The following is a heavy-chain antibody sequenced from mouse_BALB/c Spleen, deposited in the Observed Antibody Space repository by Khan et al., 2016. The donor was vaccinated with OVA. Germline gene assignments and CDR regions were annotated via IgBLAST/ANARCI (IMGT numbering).Heavy chain of an antibody. CDR2: ISYSGNT. CDR3: ARVYGGDFDY. J-gene: IGHJ2*01. Sequence: EVQLQESGPGLVKPSQSLSLICTVTGYSITSDYAWNWIRQFPGNKLEWMGFISYSGNTKYNPSLKSRISITRDTSKNQFFLQLHSVTTEDTATYYCARVYGGDFDYWGQGTTLTVSS. D-gene: IGHD1-1*01. V-gene: IGHV3-2*02. CDR1: GYSITSDYA.